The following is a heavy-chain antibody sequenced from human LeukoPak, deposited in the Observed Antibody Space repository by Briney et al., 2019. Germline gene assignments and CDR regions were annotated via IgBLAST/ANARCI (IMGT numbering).Heavy chain of an antibody. CDR3: ARGGSGYDSFYYYGMDV. CDR2: IYDSGST. J-gene: IGHJ6*02. Sequence: SETLTLTCTVSGGSISSYYWSWIRQPPGKGLEWIGYIYDSGSTNYNPSLKSRVTISVDTSKNQFSLKLSSVTAADTAVYYCARGGSGYDSFYYYGMDVWGQGTTVTVSS. V-gene: IGHV4-59*01. D-gene: IGHD5-12*01. CDR1: GGSISSYY.